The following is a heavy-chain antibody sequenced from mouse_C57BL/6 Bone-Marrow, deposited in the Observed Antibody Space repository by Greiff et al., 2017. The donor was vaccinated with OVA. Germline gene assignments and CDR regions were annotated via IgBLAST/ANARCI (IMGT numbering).Heavy chain of an antibody. J-gene: IGHJ2*01. D-gene: IGHD1-1*01. Sequence: VQLQQSGPELVKPGASVKISCKASGYAFSSSWMNWVKQRPGKGLEWIGRIYPGDGDTNYNGKFKGKATLTADKSSSTAYMQLSSLTSEDSAVYFCARGGYYYGTLFDYWGQGTTLTVSS. V-gene: IGHV1-82*01. CDR3: ARGGYYYGTLFDY. CDR1: GYAFSSSW. CDR2: IYPGDGDT.